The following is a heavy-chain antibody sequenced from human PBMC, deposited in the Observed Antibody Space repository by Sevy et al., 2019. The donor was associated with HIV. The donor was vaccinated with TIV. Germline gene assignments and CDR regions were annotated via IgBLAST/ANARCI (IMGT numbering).Heavy chain of an antibody. J-gene: IGHJ6*02. CDR3: ARPRANYVDDYLCYAMDV. D-gene: IGHD4-17*01. Sequence: GGSLRLSCAASGFAFTNYYAMHWVRQAPGKGLEWVALISYDGSDKYYADSVKGRFTISRNNFKNTLYLQMNSLTTEDTAVYYCARPRANYVDDYLCYAMDVWGQGTTVTVSS. V-gene: IGHV3-30-3*01. CDR2: ISYDGSDK. CDR1: GFAFTNYYA.